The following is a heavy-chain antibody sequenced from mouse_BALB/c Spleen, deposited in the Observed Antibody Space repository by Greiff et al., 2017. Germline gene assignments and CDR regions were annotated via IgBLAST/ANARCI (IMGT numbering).Heavy chain of an antibody. D-gene: IGHD1-2*01. CDR2: ISDGGSYT. Sequence: EVQLVESGGGLVKPGGSLKLSCAASGFTFSDYYMYWVRQTPEKRLEWVATISDGGSYTYYPDSVKGRFTISRDNAKNNLYLQMSSLKSEDTAMYYCARGFRYGYNAMDYWGQGTSVTVSS. V-gene: IGHV5-4*02. CDR1: GFTFSDYY. J-gene: IGHJ4*01. CDR3: ARGFRYGYNAMDY.